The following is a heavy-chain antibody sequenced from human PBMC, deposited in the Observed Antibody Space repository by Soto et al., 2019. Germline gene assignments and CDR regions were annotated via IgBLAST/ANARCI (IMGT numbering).Heavy chain of an antibody. CDR3: AKEVSLGSTVDLGY. V-gene: IGHV3-23*01. CDR2: ISGSGGST. Sequence: PGGSLRLSCAASGFPFSIFAMSWVRQSPGKGLEWVSTISGSGGSTYYADAVKGRFSISRDNSMGTLYLQMKSLGVEDTAIYYCAKEVSLGSTVDLGYWGQGTLVTVSS. J-gene: IGHJ4*02. CDR1: GFPFSIFA. D-gene: IGHD7-27*01.